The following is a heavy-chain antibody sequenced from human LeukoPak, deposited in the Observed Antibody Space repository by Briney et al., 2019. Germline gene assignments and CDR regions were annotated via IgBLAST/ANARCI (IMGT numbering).Heavy chain of an antibody. CDR2: IIPILGIA. D-gene: IGHD6-19*01. CDR1: GGTFSSYA. CDR3: ATDGTPTPGWAFDI. V-gene: IGHV1-69*04. J-gene: IGHJ3*02. Sequence: SVKVSCKASGGTFSSYAISWVRQAPGQGLEWMGRIIPILGIAKYAQKFQGRVTITADKSTSTAYMELSSLRSEDTAVYYCATDGTPTPGWAFDIWGQGTMVTVSS.